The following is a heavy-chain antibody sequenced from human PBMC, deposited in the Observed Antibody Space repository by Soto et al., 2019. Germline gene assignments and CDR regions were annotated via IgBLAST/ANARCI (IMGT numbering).Heavy chain of an antibody. Sequence: SETLSLTCAVSGGSISSSNWWSWVRQPPGKGLEWIGEIYHSGSTNYNPSLKSRVTISVDKSKNQFSLKLSSVTAADTAVYYCESGRYGSYYRWLDTWGQGTLVTVSS. D-gene: IGHD3-10*01. CDR3: ESGRYGSYYRWLDT. V-gene: IGHV4-4*02. CDR1: GGSISSSNW. J-gene: IGHJ5*02. CDR2: IYHSGST.